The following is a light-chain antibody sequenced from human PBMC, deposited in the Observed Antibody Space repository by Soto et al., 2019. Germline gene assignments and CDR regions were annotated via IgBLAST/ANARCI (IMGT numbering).Light chain of an antibody. V-gene: IGLV2-14*01. J-gene: IGLJ1*01. CDR3: CSYTTSRTQV. Sequence: QSALTQPASVSGSPGQSITISCSGTSSDVGAYNYVSWYQQHPGKAPKLMIYDVSNRPSGVSNRFSDSKSGNTASLTISGLQAEDEADYYCCSYTTSRTQVFGTGTKLTVL. CDR1: SSDVGAYNY. CDR2: DVS.